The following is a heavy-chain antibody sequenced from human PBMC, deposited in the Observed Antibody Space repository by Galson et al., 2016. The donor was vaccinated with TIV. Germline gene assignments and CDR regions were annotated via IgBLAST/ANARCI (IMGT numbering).Heavy chain of an antibody. J-gene: IGHJ2*01. CDR3: ARRYFDL. CDR2: IKQAGSEK. Sequence: SLRLSCAASGFTFSDHWVHWVRQSPGRGLEWLANIKQAGSEKYYVHSVKGRFIISRDNTKNSLYLQMNSLRDEDTAVYYCARRYFDLWGRGTLVTVSS. CDR1: GFTFSDHW. V-gene: IGHV3-7*03.